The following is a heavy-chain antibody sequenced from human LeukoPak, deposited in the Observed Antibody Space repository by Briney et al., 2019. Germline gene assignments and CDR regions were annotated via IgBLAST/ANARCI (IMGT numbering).Heavy chain of an antibody. CDR3: AKDSGGNQFSYYMDV. Sequence: PAGSLRLSCAASGFTFSNYGIHWVRQAPGKGLEWVAFIWYDGSNKYYADSVKGRFTISRDNSKNTLYLQMNSLRAEDTAVYYCAKDSGGNQFSYYMDVWGKGTTVTVSS. D-gene: IGHD4-23*01. J-gene: IGHJ6*03. V-gene: IGHV3-30*02. CDR1: GFTFSNYG. CDR2: IWYDGSNK.